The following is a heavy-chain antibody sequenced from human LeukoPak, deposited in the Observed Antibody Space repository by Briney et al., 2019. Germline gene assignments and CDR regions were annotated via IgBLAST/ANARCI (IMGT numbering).Heavy chain of an antibody. CDR2: ISSSGSTI. V-gene: IGHV3-48*03. Sequence: PGGSLRLSCAASGFTFSSYEMNWVRQAPGKGLEWVSYISSSGSTIYYADSVKGRFTISRDNAKNSLYLKMNSLRAEDTAVYYCARDIAAAGTPYYYYYMDVWGKGTTVTISS. J-gene: IGHJ6*03. CDR3: ARDIAAAGTPYYYYYMDV. CDR1: GFTFSSYE. D-gene: IGHD6-13*01.